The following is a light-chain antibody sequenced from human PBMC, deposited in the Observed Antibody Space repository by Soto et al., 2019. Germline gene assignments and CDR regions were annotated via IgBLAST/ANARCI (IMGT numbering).Light chain of an antibody. CDR3: SSYTSTSTLYV. J-gene: IGLJ1*01. V-gene: IGLV2-14*03. Sequence: QSALTQPASVSGSPGQSITISCTGTSSDIGGYNYVSWYQQLPGKVPKLIIYDVSNRPSGVSDRFSGSKCGNAASLTISGLQAEDEADYYCSSYTSTSTLYVFGTGTKLTVL. CDR2: DVS. CDR1: SSDIGGYNY.